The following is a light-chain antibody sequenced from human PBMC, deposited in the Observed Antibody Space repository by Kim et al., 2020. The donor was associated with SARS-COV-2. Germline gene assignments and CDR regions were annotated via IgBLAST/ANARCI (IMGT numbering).Light chain of an antibody. CDR3: QSYDSSNVV. J-gene: IGLJ2*01. Sequence: GKTLTIACTRNSGSIASNIVQWYQQRPGSAPTTVIYEDNQRPSGVPDRFSGSIDSSSNSASLTISGLKTEDEADYYCQSYDSSNVVFGGGTQLTVL. CDR1: SGSIASNI. V-gene: IGLV6-57*03. CDR2: EDN.